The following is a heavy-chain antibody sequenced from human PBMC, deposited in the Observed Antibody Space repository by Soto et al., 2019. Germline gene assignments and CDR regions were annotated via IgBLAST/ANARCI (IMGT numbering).Heavy chain of an antibody. V-gene: IGHV1-69*01. CDR3: ARDRNRGIGTTRNYYGMDV. Sequence: QVQLVQSGAEVKKPGSSVKVSCKASGGTFSSYAISWVRQAPGQGLEWMGGIIPIFGTANYAQKFQGRVTITADESTSTAYMELSSLRSEDTAVYYCARDRNRGIGTTRNYYGMDVWGQGTTVTVSS. CDR2: IIPIFGTA. CDR1: GGTFSSYA. J-gene: IGHJ6*02. D-gene: IGHD1-1*01.